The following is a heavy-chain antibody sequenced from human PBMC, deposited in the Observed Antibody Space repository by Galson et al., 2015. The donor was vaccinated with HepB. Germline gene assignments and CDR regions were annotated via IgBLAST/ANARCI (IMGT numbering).Heavy chain of an antibody. Sequence: SVKVSCKASGYTFTSYYMHWVRQAPGQGLDWVGLINPSGGSTTYARKFQGRVTMTRDTSTSTVYMDPSSLRSEDTAVYYCAIGGVVVPATTRQDAFDIWGQGTMVTVSS. D-gene: IGHD2-2*01. V-gene: IGHV1-46*03. J-gene: IGHJ3*02. CDR2: INPSGGST. CDR1: GYTFTSYY. CDR3: AIGGVVVPATTRQDAFDI.